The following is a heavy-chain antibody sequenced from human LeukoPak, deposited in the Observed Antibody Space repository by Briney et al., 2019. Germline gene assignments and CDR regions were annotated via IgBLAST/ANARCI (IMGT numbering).Heavy chain of an antibody. CDR3: ARSPGRGYSYGYAFWY. D-gene: IGHD5-18*01. Sequence: ASVTVSFKASGYTFTIYGISRMRQAPGQGLEWMGWISAYNGNTNYAQKLQGRVTMTTDTSTSTAYMELRSLRSDDTAVYYCARSPGRGYSYGYAFWYWGQGTLVTVSS. J-gene: IGHJ4*02. CDR2: ISAYNGNT. CDR1: GYTFTIYG. V-gene: IGHV1-18*04.